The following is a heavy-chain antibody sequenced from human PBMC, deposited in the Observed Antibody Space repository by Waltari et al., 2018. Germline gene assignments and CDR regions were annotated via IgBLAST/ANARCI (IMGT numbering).Heavy chain of an antibody. V-gene: IGHV4-34*01. CDR1: GGSFSGYY. Sequence: QVQLQQWGAGLLKPSETLSLTCAVYGGSFSGYYWSWIRQPPGKGLEWIGEINHSGSTNYNPSLKSRVTISVDTSKNQCSLKLSSVTAADTAVYYCARLSRGRYLRIYYYFDYWGQGTLVTVSS. J-gene: IGHJ4*02. CDR2: INHSGST. CDR3: ARLSRGRYLRIYYYFDY. D-gene: IGHD3-16*02.